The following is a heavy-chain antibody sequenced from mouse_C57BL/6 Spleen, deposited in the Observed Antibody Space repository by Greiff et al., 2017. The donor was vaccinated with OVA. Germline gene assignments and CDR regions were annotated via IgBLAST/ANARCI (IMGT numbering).Heavy chain of an antibody. Sequence: QVQLQQSGAELVRPGASVTLSCKASGYTFTDYEMHWVKQTPVHGLEWIGAIDPETGGTAYNQKFKGKAILTADKSSSTAYMELRSLTSEDSAVYYCTRGNYYAYWGQGTLVTVSA. J-gene: IGHJ3*01. CDR1: GYTFTDYE. CDR3: TRGNYYAY. D-gene: IGHD2-1*01. CDR2: IDPETGGT. V-gene: IGHV1-15*01.